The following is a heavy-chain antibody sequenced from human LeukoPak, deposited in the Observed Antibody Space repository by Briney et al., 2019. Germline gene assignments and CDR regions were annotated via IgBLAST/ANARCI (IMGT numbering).Heavy chain of an antibody. CDR3: ARVGWDDGFDI. D-gene: IGHD6-19*01. CDR2: IIPIFGTA. CDR1: GGTFGSYA. V-gene: IGHV1-69*13. Sequence: ASVKVSCKASGGTFGSYAISWVRQAPGQGLEWMGGIIPIFGTANYAQKFQGRVTITADESTSTAYMELSSLRYEDTAVYYCARVGWDDGFDIWGQGTMVTVSS. J-gene: IGHJ3*02.